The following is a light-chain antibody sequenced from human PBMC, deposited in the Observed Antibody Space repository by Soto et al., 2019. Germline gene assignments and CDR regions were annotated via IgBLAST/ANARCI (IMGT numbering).Light chain of an antibody. CDR3: KKYNSAPFT. CDR2: GTS. CDR1: QGVKYY. Sequence: DIQMTQSPSSLSASVGDRVTITCRASQGVKYYLTWYQQKPGKPPKVLIYGTSTLQSGVPSRFSGSGSGTDFTLTISILQPEDVATYYCKKYNSAPFTFGPGTKVEIK. J-gene: IGKJ3*01. V-gene: IGKV1-27*01.